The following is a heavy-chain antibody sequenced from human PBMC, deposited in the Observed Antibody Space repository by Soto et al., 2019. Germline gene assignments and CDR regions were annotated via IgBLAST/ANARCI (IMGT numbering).Heavy chain of an antibody. CDR3: AKRPASIITFDY. D-gene: IGHD2-2*01. J-gene: IGHJ4*02. CDR2: ISGNGGST. CDR1: GFTFSNYA. V-gene: IGHV3-23*01. Sequence: PGGSLRLSCAASGFTFSNYAMSWARQAPGKGLEWVSTISGNGGSTYYADSVKGRFTISRDNSKNMLFLQINSLRDDDSAVYYCAKRPASIITFDYWGQGTPVTVSS.